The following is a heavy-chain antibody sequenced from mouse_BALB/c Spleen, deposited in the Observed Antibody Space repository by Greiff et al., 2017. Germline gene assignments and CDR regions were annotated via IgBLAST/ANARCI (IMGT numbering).Heavy chain of an antibody. CDR2: ISCYNGAT. D-gene: IGHD2-1*01. Sequence: LVKPGASVKISCTASGYSFTGYYMHWVKQSHGKSLEWIGYISCYNGATSYNQKFKGKATFTVDTSSSTAYMQFNSLTSEDSAVYYCARGDGNHWYLGVWGAGTTVTVSS. V-gene: IGHV1S34*01. J-gene: IGHJ1*01. CDR3: ARGDGNHWYLGV. CDR1: GYSFTGYY.